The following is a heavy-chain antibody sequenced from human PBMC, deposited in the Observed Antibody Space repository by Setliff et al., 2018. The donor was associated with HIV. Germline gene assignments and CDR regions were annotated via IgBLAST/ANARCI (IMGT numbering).Heavy chain of an antibody. D-gene: IGHD3-16*02. CDR1: GFTFSNYA. CDR3: AGASVGVWGSYPD. Sequence: PGGSLRLSCAASGFTFSNYAMSWVRQAPGKGLEWVASISGTGLNTYYSDSVKGRFAISRGNSKDTLYLQMNSLRAEDTALYYWAGASVGVWGSYPDWGQGTLVTVSS. V-gene: IGHV3-23*01. CDR2: ISGTGLNT. J-gene: IGHJ4*02.